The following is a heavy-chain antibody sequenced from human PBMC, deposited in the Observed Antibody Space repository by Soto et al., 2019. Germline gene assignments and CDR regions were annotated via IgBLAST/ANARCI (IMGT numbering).Heavy chain of an antibody. Sequence: QVQLQESGPGLVKPSETLSLTCTVSGGSISSYYWSWIRQPPGKGLEWIGYIYYSGSTNYNPSLKSRVTISVDTSKNQFSLKLSSVTAADTAVYYCARDGGYSYGIDYWGQGTLVTVSS. D-gene: IGHD5-18*01. CDR2: IYYSGST. CDR3: ARDGGYSYGIDY. V-gene: IGHV4-59*01. J-gene: IGHJ4*02. CDR1: GGSISSYY.